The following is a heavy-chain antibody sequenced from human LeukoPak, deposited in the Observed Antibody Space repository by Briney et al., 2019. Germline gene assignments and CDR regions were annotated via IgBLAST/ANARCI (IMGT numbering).Heavy chain of an antibody. CDR3: ARDLSTIYDP. J-gene: IGHJ5*02. D-gene: IGHD3-3*01. CDR2: INPNSGGT. V-gene: IGHV1-2*02. CDR1: GGTFSSYA. Sequence: ASVKVSCKASGGTFSSYAISWVRQAPGQGLEWMGWINPNSGGTNYAQKFQGRVTMTRDTSISTAYMELSRLRSDDTAVYYCARDLSTIYDPWGQGTLFTVSS.